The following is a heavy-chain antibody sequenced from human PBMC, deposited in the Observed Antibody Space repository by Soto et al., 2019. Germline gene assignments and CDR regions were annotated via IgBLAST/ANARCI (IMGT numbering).Heavy chain of an antibody. CDR3: ARALYSSSPWFDP. CDR2: IYYSGST. D-gene: IGHD6-6*01. CDR1: GGSISSYY. V-gene: IGHV4-59*01. J-gene: IGHJ5*02. Sequence: SETLSLTCTVSGGSISSYYWSWIRQPPGKGLEWIGYIYYSGSTNYNPSLKSRVTISVDTSKNQFSLKLSSVTAADTAVYYCARALYSSSPWFDPWGQGTLVTVSS.